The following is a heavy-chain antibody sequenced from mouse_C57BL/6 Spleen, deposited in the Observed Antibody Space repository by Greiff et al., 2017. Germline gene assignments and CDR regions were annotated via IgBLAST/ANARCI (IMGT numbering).Heavy chain of an antibody. V-gene: IGHV1-26*01. CDR1: GYTFTDYY. J-gene: IGHJ4*01. Sequence: EVQLQQSGPELVKPGASVKISCKASGYTFTDYYMNWVKQSHGKSLERIGDINPNNGGTSYNQKFKGKATLTVDKSSSTAYMELRSRTSEDSAVYYCARMQLTGRAMDYWGQGTSVTVSS. CDR3: ARMQLTGRAMDY. D-gene: IGHD4-1*01. CDR2: INPNNGGT.